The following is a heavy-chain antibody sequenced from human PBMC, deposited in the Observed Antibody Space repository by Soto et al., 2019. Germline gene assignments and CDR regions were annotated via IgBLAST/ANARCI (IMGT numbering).Heavy chain of an antibody. CDR1: GSPLPGSY. CDR3: ARLRGSSWYYFDY. CDR2: INPNSGGT. D-gene: IGHD6-13*01. J-gene: IGHJ4*02. Sequence: SXTVSCKASGSPLPGSYMLCVRQAPGQGLEWMGWINPNSGGTNYAQKFQGWVTMTRDTSISTAYMELSRLRSDDTAVYYCARLRGSSWYYFDYCGQGTLVTVA. V-gene: IGHV1-2*04.